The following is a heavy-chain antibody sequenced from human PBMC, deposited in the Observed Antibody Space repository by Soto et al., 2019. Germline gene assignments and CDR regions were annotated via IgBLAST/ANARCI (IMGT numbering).Heavy chain of an antibody. Sequence: PGESLKISCKGSGYSFTSYWIGWVRQMPGKGLEWMGIIYPGDSDTRYSPSFQGQVTISADKSISTAYLQWSSLKASDTAMYYCARHGLDILTGYYNPSYYYYYMDVWDKGTTVTVSS. CDR1: GYSFTSYW. J-gene: IGHJ6*03. D-gene: IGHD3-9*01. CDR2: IYPGDSDT. CDR3: ARHGLDILTGYYNPSYYYYYMDV. V-gene: IGHV5-51*01.